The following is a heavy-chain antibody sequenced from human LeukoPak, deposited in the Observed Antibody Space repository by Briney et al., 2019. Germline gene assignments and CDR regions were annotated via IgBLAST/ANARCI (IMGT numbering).Heavy chain of an antibody. CDR1: GGSISSFY. CDR2: INHSGST. Sequence: PSETLSLTCTVSGGSISSFYWSWIRQPPGQGLEWIGEINHSGSTNHNPSLQTRVTISVETSKNQSSLPLSSVSAADTAVYLCASRARITIFGRAFDIWGQGTMVTDSS. CDR3: ASRARITIFGRAFDI. V-gene: IGHV4-34*01. D-gene: IGHD3-3*01. J-gene: IGHJ3*02.